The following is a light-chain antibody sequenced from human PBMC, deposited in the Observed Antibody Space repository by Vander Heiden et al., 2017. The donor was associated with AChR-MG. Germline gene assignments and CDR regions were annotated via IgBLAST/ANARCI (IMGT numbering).Light chain of an antibody. V-gene: IGLV1-44*01. CDR3: AAWDDSLNGWV. Sequence: QSVLTQPPSASATPGQRVTISCSGSSSNIGSNTVNWYQQRPGTAPKLLIYSNNQRPSGVPDRFSGSKSGTSASLAISGLQSEDEADYYCAAWDDSLNGWVFGGGTKL. CDR2: SNN. J-gene: IGLJ3*02. CDR1: SSNIGSNT.